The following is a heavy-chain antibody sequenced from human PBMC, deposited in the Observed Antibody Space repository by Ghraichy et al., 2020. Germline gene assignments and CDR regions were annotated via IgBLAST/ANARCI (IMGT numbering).Heavy chain of an antibody. CDR1: GFTFSSYW. CDR2: IKSDGSTT. CDR3: ARGGYYGLGMRYFEL. J-gene: IGHJ2*01. D-gene: IGHD3-10*01. Sequence: GGSLRLSCAASGFTFSSYWMHWVHQAPGKGLVWVSRIKSDGSTTNYADSVKGRFTISRDNAKNTLFLQMNSLGAEDMAVYYCARGGYYGLGMRYFELWGRGTPVTVSS. V-gene: IGHV3-74*01.